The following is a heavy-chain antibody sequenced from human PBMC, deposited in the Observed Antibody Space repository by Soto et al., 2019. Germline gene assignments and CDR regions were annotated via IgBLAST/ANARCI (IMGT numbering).Heavy chain of an antibody. V-gene: IGHV4-34*01. D-gene: IGHD3-22*01. J-gene: IGHJ3*02. CDR3: ARESYYYDSSGYHRITQFDI. CDR2: INHSGST. Sequence: SETLSLTCAVYGGSFSGYYWSWIRQPPGKGLEWIGEINHSGSTNYNPSLKSRVTISVDTSKNQFSLKLSSVTAADTAVYYCARESYYYDSSGYHRITQFDIWGQGTMVTVSS. CDR1: GGSFSGYY.